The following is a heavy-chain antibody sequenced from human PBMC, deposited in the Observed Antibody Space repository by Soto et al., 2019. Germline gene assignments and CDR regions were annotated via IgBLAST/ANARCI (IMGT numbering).Heavy chain of an antibody. J-gene: IGHJ4*02. Sequence: RQPPGKGLEWIGYIYFSGSTNYNPSLKSRVTLSVDTSKNQFSLKLSSVTAADTAVYYCTRRSEGAVDYWCKGLLGTVCS. V-gene: IGHV4-59*08. CDR2: IYFSGST. CDR3: TRRSEGAVDY. D-gene: IGHD1-26*01.